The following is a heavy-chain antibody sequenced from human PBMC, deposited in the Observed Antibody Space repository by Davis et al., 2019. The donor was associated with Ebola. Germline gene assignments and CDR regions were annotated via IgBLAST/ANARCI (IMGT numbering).Heavy chain of an antibody. D-gene: IGHD6-13*01. V-gene: IGHV3-9*01. Sequence: GGSLRLSCAASGFIFSNAWMSWVRQAPGKGLEWVSGISWNSGSIGYADSVKGRFTISRDNAKNSLYLQMNSLRAEDTALYYCAKGIAAAGNLYYYGMDVWGQGTTVTVSS. CDR2: ISWNSGSI. J-gene: IGHJ6*02. CDR3: AKGIAAAGNLYYYGMDV. CDR1: GFIFSNAW.